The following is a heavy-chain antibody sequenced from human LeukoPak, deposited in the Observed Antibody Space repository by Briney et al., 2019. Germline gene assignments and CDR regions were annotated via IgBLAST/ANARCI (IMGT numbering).Heavy chain of an antibody. CDR1: GFTFSNAW. V-gene: IGHV3-15*01. CDR2: IKSKTDGGTT. D-gene: IGHD3-22*01. J-gene: IGHJ4*02. CDR3: TTGYYYDSSGDY. Sequence: KSGGSLRLSCAASGFTFSNAWMSWVRQAPGKGLEWVGRIKSKTDGGTTDYAAPVKGRFTISRDDSKNTLYLQMNSLKTEDTAVYYCTTGYYYDSSGDYWGQGTLVTVSS.